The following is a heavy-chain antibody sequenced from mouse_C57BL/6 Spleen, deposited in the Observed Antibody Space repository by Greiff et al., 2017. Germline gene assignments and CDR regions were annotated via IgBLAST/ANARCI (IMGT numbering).Heavy chain of an antibody. J-gene: IGHJ2*01. CDR2: ISSGSSTI. CDR1: GFTFSDYG. Sequence: EVQGVESGGGLVKPGGSLKLSCAASGFTFSDYGMHWVRQAPEKGLEWVAYISSGSSTIYYADTVKGRFTISRDNAKNTLFLQMTSLRSEDTAMYYCARETDGNPHFDYWGQGTTLTVSS. V-gene: IGHV5-17*01. CDR3: ARETDGNPHFDY. D-gene: IGHD2-1*01.